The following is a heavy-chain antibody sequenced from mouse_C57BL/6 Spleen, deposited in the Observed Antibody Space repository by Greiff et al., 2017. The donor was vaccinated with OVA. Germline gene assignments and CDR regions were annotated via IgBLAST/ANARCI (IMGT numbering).Heavy chain of an antibody. CDR3: ARGNYVHYYAMDY. CDR2: IYPGSGST. V-gene: IGHV1-55*01. CDR1: GYTFTSYW. Sequence: QVHVKQSGAELVKPGASVKMSCKASGYTFTSYWITWVKQRPGQGLEWIGDIYPGSGSTNYNEKFKSKATLTVDTSSSTAYMQLSSLTSEDSAVYYCARGNYVHYYAMDYWGQGTSVTVSS. D-gene: IGHD2-1*01. J-gene: IGHJ4*01.